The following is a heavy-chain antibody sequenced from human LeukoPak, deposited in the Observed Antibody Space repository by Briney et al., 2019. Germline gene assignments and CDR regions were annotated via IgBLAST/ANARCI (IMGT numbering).Heavy chain of an antibody. J-gene: IGHJ3*02. Sequence: GGSLRLFCAASGFTFSSYAMSWVRQAPGKGLEWVSAISGSGGSTYYADSVKGRFTISRDNSKNTLYLQMNSLRAEDTAVYYCAKNEYYYDSSGYGAFDIWGQGTMVTVSS. CDR3: AKNEYYYDSSGYGAFDI. V-gene: IGHV3-23*01. CDR1: GFTFSSYA. CDR2: ISGSGGST. D-gene: IGHD3-22*01.